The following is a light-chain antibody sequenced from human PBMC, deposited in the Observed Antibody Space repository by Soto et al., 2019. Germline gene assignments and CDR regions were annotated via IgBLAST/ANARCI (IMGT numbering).Light chain of an antibody. V-gene: IGKV3-20*01. CDR1: RSINSRY. CDR3: HQYGYSPTT. CDR2: CAS. Sequence: EIVLTQSPGTLSLSPGERATLSCRASRSINSRYLAWYQQKPGQAPRLLIYCASSRATGIPDRFSGSGSGTDFTLTISRLEPEDFAVYHCHQYGYSPTTFGQGTKLEIK. J-gene: IGKJ2*01.